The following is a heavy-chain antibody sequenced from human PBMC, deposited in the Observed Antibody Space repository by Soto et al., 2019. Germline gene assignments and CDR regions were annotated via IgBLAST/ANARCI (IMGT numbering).Heavy chain of an antibody. D-gene: IGHD5-18*01. CDR3: ARDSGIQLWPYYFDY. CDR1: GGSISSYY. CDR2: IYYSGST. V-gene: IGHV4-59*01. Sequence: SGTLSLTCTVSGGSISSYYWSWIRQPPGKGLEWIGYIYYSGSTNYNPSLKSRVTISVDTSKNQFSLKLSSVTAADTAVYYCARDSGIQLWPYYFDYWGQGTLVTVSS. J-gene: IGHJ4*02.